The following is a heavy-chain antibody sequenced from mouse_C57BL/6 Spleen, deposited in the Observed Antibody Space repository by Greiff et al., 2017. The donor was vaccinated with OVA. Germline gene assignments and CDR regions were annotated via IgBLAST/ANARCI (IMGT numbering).Heavy chain of an antibody. J-gene: IGHJ2*01. CDR2: IDPSDSYT. D-gene: IGHD1-2*01. V-gene: IGHV1-69*01. CDR3: ALRPSFDY. Sequence: VQLQQPGAELVMPGASVKLSCKASGYTFTSYWMHWVKQRPGQGLEWIGEIDPSDSYTNYNQKFKGKSTLTVDKSSSTAYMQLSSLTSEDSAVYYCALRPSFDYWGQGTTLTVSS. CDR1: GYTFTSYW.